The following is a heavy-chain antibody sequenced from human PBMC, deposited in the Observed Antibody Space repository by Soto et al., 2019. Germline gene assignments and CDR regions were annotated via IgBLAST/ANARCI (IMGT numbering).Heavy chain of an antibody. J-gene: IGHJ4*02. D-gene: IGHD3-22*01. CDR3: ARTSTSGYYLSSFEY. CDR2: ISYDGSNK. Sequence: QVQLVESGGGVVQPGRSLRLSCAASGFTFSNYAMHWVRQAPGKGLEWVAVISYDGSNKYYADSVKGRFTISRDNSKNTLHLEMNSLRAEDTAVYYCARTSTSGYYLSSFEYWGQGTLVTVSS. CDR1: GFTFSNYA. V-gene: IGHV3-30-3*01.